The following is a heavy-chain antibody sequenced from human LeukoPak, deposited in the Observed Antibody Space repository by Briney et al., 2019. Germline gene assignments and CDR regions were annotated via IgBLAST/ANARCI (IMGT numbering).Heavy chain of an antibody. CDR1: GASIRSSDYY. Sequence: SETLSLTCIVSGASIRSSDYYWGWIRQPPGKGLEWVGSIYYSGNTNYNPSLKSRVTISVATSKNQFSLRLSSVTAADTAVYYCARARTYYYDSSGYYPDYWGQGTLVTVSS. V-gene: IGHV4-39*01. CDR2: IYYSGNT. J-gene: IGHJ4*02. CDR3: ARARTYYYDSSGYYPDY. D-gene: IGHD3-22*01.